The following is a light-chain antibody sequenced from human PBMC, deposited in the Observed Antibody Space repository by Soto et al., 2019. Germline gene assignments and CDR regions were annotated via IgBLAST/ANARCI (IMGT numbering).Light chain of an antibody. CDR1: QTISSW. Sequence: DIQVNNSPAALSGTVGDRVTITCRASQTISSWLAWYQQEPGKAPKLLIYKASTLKSGVPSRFSGSGSGTEFTLTIRSLQPDDFATYYCQHYNSYSEAFGQGTKVDI. CDR3: QHYNSYSEA. V-gene: IGKV1-5*03. CDR2: KAS. J-gene: IGKJ1*01.